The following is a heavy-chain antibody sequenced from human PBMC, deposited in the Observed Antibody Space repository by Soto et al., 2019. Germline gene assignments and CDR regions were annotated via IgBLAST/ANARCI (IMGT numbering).Heavy chain of an antibody. CDR1: GGSISSYY. D-gene: IGHD3-22*01. CDR2: IYYSGST. V-gene: IGHV4-59*01. Sequence: SETLSLTCTVSGGSISSYYWSWMRQPPGKGLEWIGYIYYSGSTNYNPSLKSRVTISVDTSKNQFSLKLSSVTAADTAVYYCASVDDSSGYPIFDYWGQGTLVTVSS. J-gene: IGHJ4*02. CDR3: ASVDDSSGYPIFDY.